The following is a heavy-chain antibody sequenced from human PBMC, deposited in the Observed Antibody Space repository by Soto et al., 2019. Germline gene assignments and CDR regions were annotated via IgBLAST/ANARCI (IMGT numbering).Heavy chain of an antibody. CDR1: GESFSGYY. J-gene: IGHJ4*02. CDR3: ARGRVLGGTYLDY. D-gene: IGHD1-1*01. CDR2: INRSGST. Sequence: QVQLQQWGAGLLKPSETLSLSCAVYGESFSGYYWGWIRQPQGKGLEWIGEINRSGSTNYNPSLKSRVTISVDTSKNQLSLNLISVTAADTAVYYCARGRVLGGTYLDYWGQGTLVTVSS. V-gene: IGHV4-34*01.